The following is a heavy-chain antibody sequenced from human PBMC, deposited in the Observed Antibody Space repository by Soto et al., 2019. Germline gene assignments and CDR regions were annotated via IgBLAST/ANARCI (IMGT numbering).Heavy chain of an antibody. CDR3: AKLMGSKRTFGWFDP. CDR1: GFTFSSYA. Sequence: QVQLVESGGGVVQPGTSLTLSCVGSGFTFSSYAFHWIRQAPGKGLEWVASVSFDGNNKYYGESVKGRFSVSRVNVKNSLYLQMNDVRPDDTAVYFCAKLMGSKRTFGWFDPWGQGTLITVSS. D-gene: IGHD3-16*01. CDR2: VSFDGNNK. J-gene: IGHJ5*02. V-gene: IGHV3-30*18.